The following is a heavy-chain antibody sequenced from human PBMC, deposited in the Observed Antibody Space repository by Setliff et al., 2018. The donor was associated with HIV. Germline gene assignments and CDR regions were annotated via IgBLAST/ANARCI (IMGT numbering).Heavy chain of an antibody. V-gene: IGHV4-38-2*02. CDR1: GFSISSRYY. CDR3: AGDVLDLVISVYGF. J-gene: IGHJ4*02. D-gene: IGHD3-22*01. Sequence: PSETLSLTCDVSGFSISSRYYWGWIRQSPGKGLEWIGNIYHTGSSYYNPPRNDRATISLDTSKNQFSLKLNSVTAADTAVYYCAGDVLDLVISVYGFWGQGIPVTVSS. CDR2: IYHTGSS.